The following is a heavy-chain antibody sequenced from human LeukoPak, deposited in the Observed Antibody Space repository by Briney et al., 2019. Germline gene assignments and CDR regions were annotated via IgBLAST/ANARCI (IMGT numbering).Heavy chain of an antibody. V-gene: IGHV3-7*02. CDR2: IKQDGSEK. D-gene: IGHD1-26*01. J-gene: IGHJ4*02. CDR3: VPGSH. CDR1: GFSFTRYW. Sequence: GGSLILSCAASGFSFTRYWMNWVRQAPGKGLEWVANIKQDGSEKYYVDSVKGRFTISRDNAKNSLYLQMNSLRAEDTAVYYCVPGSHWGQGILVTVSS.